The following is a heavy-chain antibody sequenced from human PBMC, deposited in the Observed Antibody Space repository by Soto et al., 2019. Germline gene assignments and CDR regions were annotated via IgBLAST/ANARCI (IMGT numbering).Heavy chain of an antibody. D-gene: IGHD2-15*01. CDR3: ARVDGGYCSGGSCYSSDDAFDI. V-gene: IGHV1-18*01. CDR2: ISAYNGGT. CDR1: GYTFTSYG. Sequence: GASVKVSCKASGYTFTSYGISWVRQAPGQGLEWMGWISAYNGGTNYAQKLQGRVTMTRDTSTSTAYMELSRLRSDDTAVYYCARVDGGYCSGGSCYSSDDAFDIWGQGTIVTVSS. J-gene: IGHJ3*02.